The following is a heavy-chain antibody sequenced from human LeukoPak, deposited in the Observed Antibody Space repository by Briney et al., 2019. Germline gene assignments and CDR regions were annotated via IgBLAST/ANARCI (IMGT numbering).Heavy chain of an antibody. CDR2: IYYSGST. J-gene: IGHJ5*02. V-gene: IGHV4-59*08. D-gene: IGHD6-13*01. Sequence: KPSETLSLTCTVSGGSISIYYWSWIRQPPGKGLEWIGYIYYSGSTNYNPSLKSRVTISVDTSKNQFSLKLSSVTAADTAVYYCARHEYSSSWYNWFDPWGQGTLVTVSS. CDR1: GGSISIYY. CDR3: ARHEYSSSWYNWFDP.